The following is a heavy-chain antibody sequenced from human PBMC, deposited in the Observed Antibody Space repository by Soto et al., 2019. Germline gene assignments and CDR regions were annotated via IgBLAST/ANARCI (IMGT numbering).Heavy chain of an antibody. D-gene: IGHD1-7*01. CDR2: IWYDGSNK. CDR3: ARDRTGTGDY. CDR1: GFTFTTAW. Sequence: GGSLRLSCAASGFTFTTAWINWVRQAPGKGLEWVAVIWYDGSNKYYADSVKGRFTISRDNSKNTLYLQMNSLRAEDTAVYYCARDRTGTGDYWGQGTLVTVSS. V-gene: IGHV3-33*08. J-gene: IGHJ4*02.